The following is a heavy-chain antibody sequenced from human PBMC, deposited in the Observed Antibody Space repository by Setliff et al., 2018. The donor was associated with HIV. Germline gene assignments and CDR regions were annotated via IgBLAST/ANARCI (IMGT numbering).Heavy chain of an antibody. CDR3: ARLIHTGLLYFDF. V-gene: IGHV4-4*09. CDR2: IYTSGST. Sequence: SETLSLTCTVSGGSISSYYWSWIRQPPGKGLEWIGYIYTSGSTNYNPSVESRVTMSLDTSRDQFSLNLRSVTAADTAVYFCARLIHTGLLYFDFWGLGTLVTV. D-gene: IGHD2-8*02. CDR1: GGSISSYY. J-gene: IGHJ4*02.